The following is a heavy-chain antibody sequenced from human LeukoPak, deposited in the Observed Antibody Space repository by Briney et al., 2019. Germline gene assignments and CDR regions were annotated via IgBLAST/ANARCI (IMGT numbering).Heavy chain of an antibody. CDR2: INPTGGST. J-gene: IGHJ4*02. D-gene: IGHD6-6*01. Sequence: ASVKVSCKASGYTFPSYFMHWVRQAPGQGLEWMGTINPTGGSTTHAQKFQGRVTMTRDTSTSTVYMELSSLRSDDTAVYYCARTAARRFDYWGQGTLVTVSS. CDR1: GYTFPSYF. CDR3: ARTAARRFDY. V-gene: IGHV1-46*01.